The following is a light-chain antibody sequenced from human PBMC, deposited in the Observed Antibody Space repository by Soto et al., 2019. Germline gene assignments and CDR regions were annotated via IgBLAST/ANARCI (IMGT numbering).Light chain of an antibody. CDR3: QQYYSTPHT. Sequence: DIVMTQSPDSLAGSLGERATINCKSSQSVLYSSNNKNYLAWYQQKPGQPPKLLIYWASTRESGVPDRFSGSGSGTDFTLTITSLQAEDVAVYYCQQYYSTPHTFGQGTKLEIK. CDR2: WAS. CDR1: QSVLYSSNNKNY. J-gene: IGKJ2*01. V-gene: IGKV4-1*01.